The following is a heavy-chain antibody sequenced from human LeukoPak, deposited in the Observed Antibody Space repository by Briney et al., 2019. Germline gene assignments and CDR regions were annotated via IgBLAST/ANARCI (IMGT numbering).Heavy chain of an antibody. CDR3: ARTWSTVTRIDY. Sequence: SETLSLTCTVSAGSISSYYWSWIRQPPGKGLQWIGYIYNSGSTSFNPSLKSRVTISGDTSKNQFSLKLSSVTAADTAVYYCARTWSTVTRIDYWGQGTLVTVSS. CDR2: IYNSGST. J-gene: IGHJ4*02. V-gene: IGHV4-59*01. D-gene: IGHD4-17*01. CDR1: AGSISSYY.